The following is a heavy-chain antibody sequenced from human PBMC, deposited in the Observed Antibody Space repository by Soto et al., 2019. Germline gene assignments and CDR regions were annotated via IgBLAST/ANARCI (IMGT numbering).Heavy chain of an antibody. D-gene: IGHD3-3*02. CDR1: GGSVRSSGYY. V-gene: IGHV4-39*01. Sequence: PSETLSLTCTVSGGSVRSSGYYCAWIRQPPGKGLEWIGSLYSSGKTYRNPSLKSRVTMSDDTSKNQLSLRLSSVTAADTAVYYCAILILASTEPTHFSGQATLVTVFS. CDR2: LYSSGKT. CDR3: AILILASTEPTHF. J-gene: IGHJ4*02.